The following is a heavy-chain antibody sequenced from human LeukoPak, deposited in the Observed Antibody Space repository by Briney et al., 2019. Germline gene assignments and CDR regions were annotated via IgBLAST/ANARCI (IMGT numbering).Heavy chain of an antibody. CDR3: ARAGGSGYYSLPFGY. CDR2: INQDGSEK. J-gene: IGHJ4*02. CDR1: GFTFSSSW. Sequence: GGSLRLSCVASGFTFSSSWMAWVRQAPGKGLEWVANINQDGSEKFYEDSVKGRFTISRDNAKNSLFLQMNSLRAEDMAVYYCARAGGSGYYSLPFGYWGQGTLVTVSS. D-gene: IGHD3-22*01. V-gene: IGHV3-7*01.